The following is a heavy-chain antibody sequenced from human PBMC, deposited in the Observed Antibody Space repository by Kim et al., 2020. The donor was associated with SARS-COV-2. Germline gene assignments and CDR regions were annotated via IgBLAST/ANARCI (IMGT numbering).Heavy chain of an antibody. D-gene: IGHD3-3*02. CDR2: IWYDGSNK. V-gene: IGHV3-33*01. Sequence: GGSLRLSCAASGFTFSSYGMHWVRQAPGKGLEWVAVIWYDGSNKYYADSVKGRFTISRDNSKNTLYLQMNSLRAEDTAVYYCARDTLALLSRMDVWGQGTTVTVSS. J-gene: IGHJ6*02. CDR3: ARDTLALLSRMDV. CDR1: GFTFSSYG.